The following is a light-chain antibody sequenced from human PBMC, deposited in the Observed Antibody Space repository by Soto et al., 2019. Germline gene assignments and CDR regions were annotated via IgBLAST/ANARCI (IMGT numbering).Light chain of an antibody. CDR1: SSDVGGYNY. CDR2: DVS. Sequence: QSVLTQPRSVSGSPGQSVTISCTGTSSDVGGYNYVSWYQQHPGKAPKLMIYDVSKRPSGVPDRFSGSKSGNTASLTISGLQAEDEADYYCCSYAGSPVFGGGNKLTVL. J-gene: IGLJ2*01. V-gene: IGLV2-11*01. CDR3: CSYAGSPV.